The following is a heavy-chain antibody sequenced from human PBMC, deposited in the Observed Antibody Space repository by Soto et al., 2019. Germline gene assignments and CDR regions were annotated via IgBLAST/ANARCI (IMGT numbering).Heavy chain of an antibody. J-gene: IGHJ4*02. V-gene: IGHV4-34*01. CDR2: INHSGST. CDR3: ARGSSRDYYDSSGYRPFDY. Sequence: PSETLSLTCAVYGGSFSGYYWSWIRQPPGKGLEWIGEINHSGSTNYNPSLKSRVTISVDTSKNQFSLKLSSVTAADTAVYYCARGSSRDYYDSSGYRPFDYWGQGTLVTVSS. D-gene: IGHD3-22*01. CDR1: GGSFSGYY.